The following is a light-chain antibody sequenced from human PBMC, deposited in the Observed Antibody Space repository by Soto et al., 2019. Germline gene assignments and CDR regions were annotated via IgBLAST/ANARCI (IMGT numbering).Light chain of an antibody. CDR2: RAS. J-gene: IGKJ4*01. Sequence: VLTQSPGAPSLSPWGSGPPSRRASLSVSYNYLAWYQQKPGQVPKVLIYRASSRATGIPDRFSGSGSGADFTLTISRLETEDFAVYYCQQYGSSQLTFGGGTKVDIK. V-gene: IGKV3-20*01. CDR3: QQYGSSQLT. CDR1: LSVSYNY.